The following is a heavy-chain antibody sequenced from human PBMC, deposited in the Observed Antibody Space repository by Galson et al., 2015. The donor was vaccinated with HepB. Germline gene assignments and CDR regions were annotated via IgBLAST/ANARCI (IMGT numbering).Heavy chain of an antibody. Sequence: SLRLSCAASGFTFSDYYMSRIRQAPGKGLEWVSYISSSGSTIYYADSVKGRFTISRDNAKNSLYLQMNSLRAEDTAVYYCAGEFPEGYCTNGVCYLDYWGQGTLVTVSS. J-gene: IGHJ4*02. CDR1: GFTFSDYY. CDR3: AGEFPEGYCTNGVCYLDY. V-gene: IGHV3-11*01. D-gene: IGHD2-8*01. CDR2: ISSSGSTI.